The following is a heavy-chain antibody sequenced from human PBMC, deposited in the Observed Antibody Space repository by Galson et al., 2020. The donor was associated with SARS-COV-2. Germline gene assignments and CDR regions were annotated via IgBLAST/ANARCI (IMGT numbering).Heavy chain of an antibody. V-gene: IGHV2-5*04. Sequence: SGPTLVKPTQTLTLTCTFSGFSLDIAAVGVGWIRQPPGEALECLGVIYWNDDKRYSPSLRSRISITKDTSKNQVVLTLTKMDPVDTGTYYCARAVAGTGGYFDPWGQGTLVTVSS. D-gene: IGHD6-19*01. CDR3: ARAVAGTGGYFDP. J-gene: IGHJ5*02. CDR1: GFSLDIAAVG. CDR2: IYWNDDK.